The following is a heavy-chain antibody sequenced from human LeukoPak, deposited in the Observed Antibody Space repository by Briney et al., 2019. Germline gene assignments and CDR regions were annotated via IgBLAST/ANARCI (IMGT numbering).Heavy chain of an antibody. D-gene: IGHD2-8*01. Sequence: ASVKVSCKASGYTFTSYAMHWVRQAPGQRLEWMGWINAGNGNTKYSQKFQGRVTITRDTSASTAYMELSSLRSEDTAVYYCAREEGIVLMVYAIPPWKKYNWFDPWGQGTLVTVSS. CDR3: AREEGIVLMVYAIPPWKKYNWFDP. CDR1: GYTFTSYA. J-gene: IGHJ5*02. V-gene: IGHV1-3*01. CDR2: INAGNGNT.